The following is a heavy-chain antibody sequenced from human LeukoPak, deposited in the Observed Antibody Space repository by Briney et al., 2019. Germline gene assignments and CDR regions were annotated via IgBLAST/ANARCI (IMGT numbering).Heavy chain of an antibody. Sequence: GGSLRLSCAASAFTLSTAWMSWVRQAPGKGLEWVSYISSSGSTKYYADSVKGRFTISRDDAKNSLYLQMNSLRAEDTAVYYCARGGYSFDYWGQGTLVTVSS. CDR2: ISSSGSTK. V-gene: IGHV3-48*04. CDR3: ARGGYSFDY. CDR1: AFTLSTAW. J-gene: IGHJ4*02. D-gene: IGHD3-16*01.